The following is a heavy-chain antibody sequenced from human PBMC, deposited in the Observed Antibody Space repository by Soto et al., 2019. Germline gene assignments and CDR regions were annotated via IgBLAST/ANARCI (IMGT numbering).Heavy chain of an antibody. CDR1: GGSFTGYY. CDR2: INYRGST. CDR3: VRGQPHRITIFEVVIRSYDYGMDV. V-gene: IGHV4-34*01. D-gene: IGHD3-3*01. Sequence: SETLSLTCAVYGGSFTGYYWTWIRQTPGKGLEWIGEINYRGSTYYNPSLESRITMAVDTSKNQFSLKLSSVTAADMAVYFCVRGQPHRITIFEVVIRSYDYGMDVWGQGTTVTVSS. J-gene: IGHJ6*02.